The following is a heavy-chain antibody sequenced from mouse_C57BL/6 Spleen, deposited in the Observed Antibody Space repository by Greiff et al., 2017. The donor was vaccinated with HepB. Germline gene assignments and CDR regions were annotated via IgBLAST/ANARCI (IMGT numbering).Heavy chain of an antibody. V-gene: IGHV1-4*01. CDR3: ARLDSNFAMDY. CDR2: INPSSGYT. J-gene: IGHJ4*01. CDR1: GYTFTSYT. Sequence: VQLQESGAELARPGASVKMSCKASGYTFTSYTMHWVKQRPGQGLEWIGYINPSSGYTKYNQKFKDKATLTADKSSSTAYMQLSSLTYEDSAVYYCARLDSNFAMDYWGQGTSVTVSS. D-gene: IGHD2-5*01.